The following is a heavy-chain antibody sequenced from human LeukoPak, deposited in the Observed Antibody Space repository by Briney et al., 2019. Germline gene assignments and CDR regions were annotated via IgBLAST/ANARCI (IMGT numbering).Heavy chain of an antibody. CDR2: ISGSGGST. V-gene: IGHV3-23*01. CDR3: ATTLLRASTYMDV. CDR1: GLTFSSYA. J-gene: IGHJ6*03. D-gene: IGHD1-1*01. Sequence: GGSLRLSCAASGLTFSSYAMSWVRQAPGKGLEWVPGISGSGGSTYYADSVKGRFTISRDNSKNTLYLQMNSLRVEDTALYYCATTLLRASTYMDVWGKGTTVTVSS.